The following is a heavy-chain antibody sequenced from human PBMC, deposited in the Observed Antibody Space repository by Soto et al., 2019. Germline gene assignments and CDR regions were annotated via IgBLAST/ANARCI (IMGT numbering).Heavy chain of an antibody. Sequence: GGSLRLSCAASGFTFTSYSMNRVRQAPGKGLEWVSSISSTTNYIYYGDSMKGRFTISRDNAKNSLYLEMNSLRAEDTAVYYCARESEDLTSNFDYWGQGTLVTVSS. J-gene: IGHJ4*02. V-gene: IGHV3-21*06. CDR3: ARESEDLTSNFDY. CDR2: ISSTTNYI. CDR1: GFTFTSYS.